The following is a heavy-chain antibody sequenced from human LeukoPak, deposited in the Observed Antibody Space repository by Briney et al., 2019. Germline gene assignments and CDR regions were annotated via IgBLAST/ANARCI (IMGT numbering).Heavy chain of an antibody. CDR2: IYTSGST. CDR3: ARAGYSYGFDWFDP. D-gene: IGHD5-18*01. V-gene: IGHV4-61*02. CDR1: GGSISSGSYY. Sequence: SQTLSLTCTVSGGSISSGSYYWSWIRQPAGKGLEWIGRIYTSGSTNYNPSLKSRVTISVDTSKNQFSLKLSSVTAADTAVYYCARAGYSYGFDWFDPWGQGTLATVSS. J-gene: IGHJ5*02.